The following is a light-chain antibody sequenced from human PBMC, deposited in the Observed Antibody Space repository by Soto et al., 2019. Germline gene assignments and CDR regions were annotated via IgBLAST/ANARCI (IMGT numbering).Light chain of an antibody. Sequence: EIVLTQSPGTLSLSPGERATLSCRASQSVSSSYLAWYQQKPGQAPRLLIYGASSRATGIPDRFSGSGSGTDFTLTISRLEPEDFAVYYCQQYGRSLLTFGHRTKVDIK. CDR1: QSVSSSY. CDR3: QQYGRSLLT. J-gene: IGKJ3*01. V-gene: IGKV3-20*01. CDR2: GAS.